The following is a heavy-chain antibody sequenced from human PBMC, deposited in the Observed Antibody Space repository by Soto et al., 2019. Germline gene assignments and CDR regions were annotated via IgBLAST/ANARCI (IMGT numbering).Heavy chain of an antibody. V-gene: IGHV2-5*02. CDR1: GFSLSTRGGG. CDR3: AHRPYGYKYYFNY. D-gene: IGHD5-18*01. Sequence: QITLKESGPTLVKPTQILTLTCTFSGFSLSTRGGGVGWIRQPPGKALEWLALVYWDDEIWYSPALKSRLTITKDTSKTQVVLTMTNMDPVDKATSYCAHRPYGYKYYFNYWGQGTLVTVSS. CDR2: VYWDDEI. J-gene: IGHJ4*02.